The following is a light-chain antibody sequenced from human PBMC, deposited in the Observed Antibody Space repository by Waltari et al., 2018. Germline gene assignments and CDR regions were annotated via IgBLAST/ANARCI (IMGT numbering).Light chain of an antibody. CDR2: GAS. J-gene: IGKJ3*01. CDR3: QQANSFPT. V-gene: IGKV1-12*01. CDR1: QYIGTW. Sequence: DNQMTQSPSSVSASVGDRVTISCRASQYIGTWLAWYQQRPGKAPKLLIYGASVLQSGVPSRFSGSRSGTDFTLTISSLQPEDFATYYCQQANSFPTFGPGTKVDVK.